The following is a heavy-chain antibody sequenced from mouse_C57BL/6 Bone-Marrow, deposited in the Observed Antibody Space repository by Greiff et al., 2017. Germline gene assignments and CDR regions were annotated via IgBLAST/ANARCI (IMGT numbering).Heavy chain of an antibody. J-gene: IGHJ2*01. CDR1: GYTFTSYW. V-gene: IGHV1-55*01. D-gene: IGHD2-3*01. CDR3: ARGENDGYYEDYFDY. CDR2: IYPGSGST. Sequence: VQLQQPGAELVKPGASVKMSCKASGYTFTSYWITWVKQRPGQGLEWIGDIYPGSGSTNYNEKFKSKATLTVDTSSSTAYMQLSSLTSEDSAVYYCARGENDGYYEDYFDYWGQGTTLTVSS.